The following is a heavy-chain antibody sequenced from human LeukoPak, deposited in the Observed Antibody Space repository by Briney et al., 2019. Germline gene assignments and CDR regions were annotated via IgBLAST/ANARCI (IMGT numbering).Heavy chain of an antibody. CDR1: GFTFSNYG. Sequence: PGGSLRLSCAASGFTFSNYGMHWVRQAPGKGLEWVSAISGSGGSTYYADSVKGRFTISRDNSKNTLYLQMNSLKAEDTAVYYCAKEGEGHITMMALLTRDLDYWGQGTLVTVSS. V-gene: IGHV3-23*01. D-gene: IGHD3-22*01. J-gene: IGHJ4*02. CDR2: ISGSGGST. CDR3: AKEGEGHITMMALLTRDLDY.